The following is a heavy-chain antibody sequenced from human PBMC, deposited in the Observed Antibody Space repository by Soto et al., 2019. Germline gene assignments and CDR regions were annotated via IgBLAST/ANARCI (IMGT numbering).Heavy chain of an antibody. CDR3: AKDRGRRIVVIHNWFDP. J-gene: IGHJ5*02. CDR2: ISDSGGNT. Sequence: EVQLLESGGDLVQPGGSLRLSCATSGFTFNSYAMSWVRQAPGQGLEWVSTISDSGGNTYYADSVKGRFTISRDNFRNTLYLHMNSLRDEDTAVYYCAKDRGRRIVVIHNWFDPWGQGTLVTVSS. D-gene: IGHD3-22*01. V-gene: IGHV3-23*01. CDR1: GFTFNSYA.